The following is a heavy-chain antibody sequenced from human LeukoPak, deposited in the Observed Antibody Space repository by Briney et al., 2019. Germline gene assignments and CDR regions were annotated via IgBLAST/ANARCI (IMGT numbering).Heavy chain of an antibody. V-gene: IGHV1-46*01. CDR2: INPSGGTT. Sequence: ASVKVSCKASGYTFTNSYMHWVQQAPGQGLEWMGLINPSGGTTTYAQKFQGRDTITADKSTSTAYMELSSLRSEDTAVYYCASGSYCSGGSCYTDYYYYYGMDVWGQGTTVTVSS. CDR1: GYTFTNSY. D-gene: IGHD2-15*01. CDR3: ASGSYCSGGSCYTDYYYYYGMDV. J-gene: IGHJ6*02.